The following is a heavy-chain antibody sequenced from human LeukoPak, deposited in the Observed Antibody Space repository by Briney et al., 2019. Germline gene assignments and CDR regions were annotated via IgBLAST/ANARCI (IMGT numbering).Heavy chain of an antibody. CDR3: TRMTTGHDY. CDR2: INHSGYT. CDR1: GVSFNNYY. D-gene: IGHD4-17*01. Sequence: ASETLSLTCAVSGVSFNNYYWSWVRQTPGKGLEWIGVINHSGYTNDSPSLKSRVTLSIDTSRKQFSLNLRSVTVADTGIYYCTRMTTGHDYWGQGTLVTVSS. V-gene: IGHV4-34*01. J-gene: IGHJ4*02.